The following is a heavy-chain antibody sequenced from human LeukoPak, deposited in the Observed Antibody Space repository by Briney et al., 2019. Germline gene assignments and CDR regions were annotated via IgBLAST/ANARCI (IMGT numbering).Heavy chain of an antibody. CDR3: AKDERGYSGY. J-gene: IGHJ4*02. CDR2: ISYDGSNK. D-gene: IGHD5-12*01. CDR1: GFTFSSYG. Sequence: GRSLRLSCAASGFTFSSYGMHWVRQAPGKGLEWVAVISYDGSNKYYADSVKGRFTISRDNSKNTLYLQMNSLRAEDTAVYYCAKDERGYSGYWGQGTLVTVSS. V-gene: IGHV3-30*18.